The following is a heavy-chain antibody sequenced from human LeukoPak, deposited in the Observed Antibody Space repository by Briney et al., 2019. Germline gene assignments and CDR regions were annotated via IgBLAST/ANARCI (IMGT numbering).Heavy chain of an antibody. CDR1: GFTFSSDW. Sequence: PGGSLRLSCAASGFTFSSDWMHWVRQTPEKGLVWVSRINSDGSSTSYADSVKGRFTISRDNAKNTLYLEMNSLRAGDTAVYYCASGFWYFDLWGRGTLVTVSS. CDR3: ASGFWYFDL. D-gene: IGHD2-2*03. J-gene: IGHJ2*01. V-gene: IGHV3-74*01. CDR2: INSDGSST.